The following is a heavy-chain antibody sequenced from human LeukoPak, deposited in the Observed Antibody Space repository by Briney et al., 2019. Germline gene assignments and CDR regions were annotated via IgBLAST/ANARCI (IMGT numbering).Heavy chain of an antibody. CDR1: GGSISSGGYY. CDR3: ARGGAPIRFDP. D-gene: IGHD1-26*01. J-gene: IGHJ5*02. V-gene: IGHV4-31*03. CDR2: IYYSGST. Sequence: SQTLSLTCTVSGGSISSGGYYWSWIRQHPGTGLEWIGYIYYSGSTYYNPSLKSRVTISVHTSKNQFSLKLSSVTAADTAVYYCARGGAPIRFDPWGQGTLVTVSS.